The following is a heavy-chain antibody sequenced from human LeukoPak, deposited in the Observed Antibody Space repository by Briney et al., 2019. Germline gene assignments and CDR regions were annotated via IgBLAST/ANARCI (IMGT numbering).Heavy chain of an antibody. CDR3: ARDASDYYGSGSYY. Sequence: PSETLSLTCTVSGGSITSYFWSWIRQPAGKGLEWIGRIYSSGNTNYNPSLKSRVTMSVDTSKNQFSLKLSSVTAADTAVYYCARDASDYYGSGSYYWGQGTLVTVSS. V-gene: IGHV4-4*07. CDR2: IYSSGNT. D-gene: IGHD3-10*01. CDR1: GGSITSYF. J-gene: IGHJ4*02.